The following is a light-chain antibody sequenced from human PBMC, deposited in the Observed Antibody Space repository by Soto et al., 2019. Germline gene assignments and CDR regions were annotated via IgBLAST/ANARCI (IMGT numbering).Light chain of an antibody. V-gene: IGLV2-14*01. J-gene: IGLJ1*01. CDR2: DVS. CDR3: SSYTSSSTPYV. Sequence: QSVLTQPASLSGSPGRSITISCTGTSSDVGGYNYVSWYQQHPGKAPKLMIYDVSNRPSGVSNRFSGSKSGNTASLTISGLQAEDEADYYCSSYTSSSTPYVFGTGTKVTVL. CDR1: SSDVGGYNY.